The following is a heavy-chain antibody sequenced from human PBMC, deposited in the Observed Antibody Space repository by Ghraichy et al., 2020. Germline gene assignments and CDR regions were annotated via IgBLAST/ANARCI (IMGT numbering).Heavy chain of an antibody. V-gene: IGHV3-48*03. D-gene: IGHD3-10*01. CDR1: GFTFSSYE. CDR2: INTGSTTI. Sequence: GESLNISCSASGFTFSSYEMNWVRQAPGKGLEWISYINTGSTTIYYADSVRGRFAISRDNAQNSLYLQMHSLRVEDTAVYYCAPYHYASGRHYWGQGTLVTVSS. CDR3: APYHYASGRHY. J-gene: IGHJ4*02.